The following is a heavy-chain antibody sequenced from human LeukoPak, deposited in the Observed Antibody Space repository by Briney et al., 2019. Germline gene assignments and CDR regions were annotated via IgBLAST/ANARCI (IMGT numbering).Heavy chain of an antibody. CDR3: ARECSYYGSGIDNWFDP. CDR2: ISAYNGNT. D-gene: IGHD3-10*01. Sequence: ASVKVSCKASGYTFTSYGISWVRQAPGQGLEWMGWISAYNGNTNYAQKLQGRVTMTTDTSTSTAYVELRSLRSDDTAVYYCARECSYYGSGIDNWFDPWGQGTLVTVSS. V-gene: IGHV1-18*01. CDR1: GYTFTSYG. J-gene: IGHJ5*02.